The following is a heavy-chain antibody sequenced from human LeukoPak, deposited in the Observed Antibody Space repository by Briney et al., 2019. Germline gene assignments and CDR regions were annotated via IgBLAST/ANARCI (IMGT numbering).Heavy chain of an antibody. V-gene: IGHV4-59*01. J-gene: IGHJ4*02. Sequence: PSETLSLICTVSGGSISLYYWSWIRQPPGKGLEWIGYFYDTRSPKYNPSLERRVTISVDMSRNQFSLNLTSVTAADTAVYYCARGRGSLTYWGQGTLATVSS. CDR2: FYDTRSP. D-gene: IGHD3-10*01. CDR1: GGSISLYY. CDR3: ARGRGSLTY.